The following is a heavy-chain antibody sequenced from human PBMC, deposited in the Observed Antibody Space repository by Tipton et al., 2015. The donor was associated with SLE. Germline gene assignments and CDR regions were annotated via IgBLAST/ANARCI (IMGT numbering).Heavy chain of an antibody. Sequence: TLSLTCAVSGGSIISSSWWSWVRQPPGKGLEWIGDIYHSESPNYNPSLKSRVTISIDKSKNQFSLKLTSVTAADTAMYYCARPPGTYPTGDYWGQGALVTVSS. CDR2: IYHSESP. V-gene: IGHV4-4*02. CDR3: ARPPGTYPTGDY. D-gene: IGHD3-10*01. CDR1: GGSIISSSW. J-gene: IGHJ4*02.